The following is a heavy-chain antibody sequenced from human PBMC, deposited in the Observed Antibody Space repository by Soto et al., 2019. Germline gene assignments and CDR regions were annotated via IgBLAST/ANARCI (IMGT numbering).Heavy chain of an antibody. D-gene: IGHD2-21*02. CDR3: IQSRCGGDCLQSYASHYYYGMDV. J-gene: IGHJ6*02. V-gene: IGHV2-5*02. Sequence: QITLKGSGPTLVKPTQTLTLTWTFSGFSLSTSGVGLGWVRQPPGKALEWLGLIYLDDDKRYSPSLRSRLTINKDTSKNQVVLTMTNMDPVDTATYYCIQSRCGGDCLQSYASHYYYGMDVWGQGTTVTVSS. CDR2: IYLDDDK. CDR1: GFSLSTSGVG.